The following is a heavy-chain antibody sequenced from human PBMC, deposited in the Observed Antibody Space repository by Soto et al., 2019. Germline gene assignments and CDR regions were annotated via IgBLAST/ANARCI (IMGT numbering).Heavy chain of an antibody. CDR2: MFYGVST. J-gene: IGHJ4*02. D-gene: IGHD2-15*01. V-gene: IGHV4-39*01. CDR3: AGLPAPDLVDY. Sequence: PXGTLSLTCTVSGSSINSSGYYWGWIRQPPGKGLEWIGSMFYGVSTYYNPSLKSRVTVSVDTSKNQFSLNLRSVTAADTAVYYRAGLPAPDLVDYWGQGTLVTVSS. CDR1: GSSINSSGYY.